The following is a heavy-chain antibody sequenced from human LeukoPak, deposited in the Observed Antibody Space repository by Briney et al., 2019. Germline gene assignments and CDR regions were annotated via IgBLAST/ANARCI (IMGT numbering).Heavy chain of an antibody. D-gene: IGHD5-18*01. Sequence: PGGSLRLSCAVSGLTFRNYWMHWVLQAPGKGLVWVSRINGDGSDISYADSVKGRFTISRDNAKNSLYLQMNSLRAEDTAVYYCAHSLVDYWGQGTLVTVSS. J-gene: IGHJ4*02. CDR3: AHSLVDY. CDR2: INGDGSDI. V-gene: IGHV3-74*01. CDR1: GLTFRNYW.